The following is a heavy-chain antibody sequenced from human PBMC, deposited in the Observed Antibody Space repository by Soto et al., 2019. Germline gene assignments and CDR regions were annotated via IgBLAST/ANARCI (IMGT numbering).Heavy chain of an antibody. V-gene: IGHV1-18*01. Sequence: XSVKVSCTASDCTFTSYGNSLVRQAPGQGLEWMGWISAYNGNTNYAQKLQGRVTMTTDTSTSTAYMELRSMRSDDTAVYYCARPQQPRGAFDIWGQGTMVTVSS. D-gene: IGHD6-13*01. CDR3: ARPQQPRGAFDI. J-gene: IGHJ3*02. CDR1: DCTFTSYG. CDR2: ISAYNGNT.